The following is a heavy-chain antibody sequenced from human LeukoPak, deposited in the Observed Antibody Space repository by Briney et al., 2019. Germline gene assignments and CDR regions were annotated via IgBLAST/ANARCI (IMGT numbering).Heavy chain of an antibody. Sequence: GSLRLSCAASGFTFSSYWMHWVRQAPGKGLVWVSRINSDGSSTSYADSVKGRFTISRDNAKNTLYLQMNGLRAEDTAVYYCARDAVVEANWFDPWGQGTLVTVSS. CDR2: INSDGSST. D-gene: IGHD2-15*01. V-gene: IGHV3-74*01. J-gene: IGHJ5*02. CDR1: GFTFSSYW. CDR3: ARDAVVEANWFDP.